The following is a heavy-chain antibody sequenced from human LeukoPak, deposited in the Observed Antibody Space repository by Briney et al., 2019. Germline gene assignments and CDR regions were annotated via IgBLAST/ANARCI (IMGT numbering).Heavy chain of an antibody. J-gene: IGHJ5*02. V-gene: IGHV4-59*01. CDR1: GGSINSYY. Sequence: SETLSLTCTVSGGSINSYYWSWIRQPPGKGLEWIGYIYYSGSPNYNPSLKSRVTISVVTSKNQFSLKLNSVTAADTAVYYCERLGVGAFRAWGQGTLVTVSS. CDR2: IYYSGSP. CDR3: ERLGVGAFRA. D-gene: IGHD1-26*01.